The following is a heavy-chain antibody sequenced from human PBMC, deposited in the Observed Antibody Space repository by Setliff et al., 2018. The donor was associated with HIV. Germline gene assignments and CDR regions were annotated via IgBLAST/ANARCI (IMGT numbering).Heavy chain of an antibody. CDR1: GGSISSYY. CDR3: ARGDGGSYYPGI. Sequence: SETLSLTCTVSGGSISSYYWSWIRQTPGKGLEWIGYIYYSGSTYYNPSLKSRVTISVDTSKNQFSLKLSSVTAADTAVYYCARGDGGSYYPGIWGQGTMVTVSS. CDR2: IYYSGST. J-gene: IGHJ3*02. D-gene: IGHD1-26*01. V-gene: IGHV4-59*08.